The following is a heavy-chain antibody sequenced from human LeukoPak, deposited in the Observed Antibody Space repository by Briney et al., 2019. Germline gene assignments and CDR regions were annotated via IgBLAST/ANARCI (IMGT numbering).Heavy chain of an antibody. J-gene: IGHJ6*03. D-gene: IGHD4-23*01. CDR2: IYYSGST. CDR3: ARGGRWYMDV. Sequence: SETLSLTCTVSGGSISSYYSSWIRQPPGKGLEWIGYIYYSGSTNYNPSLKSRVTISVDTSKNQFSLKLSSVTAADTAVYYCARGGRWYMDVWGKGTTVTVSS. CDR1: GGSISSYY. V-gene: IGHV4-59*01.